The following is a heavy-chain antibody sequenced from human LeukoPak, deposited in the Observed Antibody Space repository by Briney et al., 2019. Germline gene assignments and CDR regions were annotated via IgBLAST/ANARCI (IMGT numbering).Heavy chain of an antibody. CDR2: ISAYNGNT. CDR3: ARGKGSPRARAEEDYYYYMDV. J-gene: IGHJ6*03. D-gene: IGHD2-15*01. CDR1: GYTFTSYG. Sequence: ASVKVSCKASGYTFTSYGISWVRQAPGQGLEWMGWISAYNGNTNYAQKLQGRVTMTTDTSTSTAYMELRSLRSDDTAVYYCARGKGSPRARAEEDYYYYMDVWGKGTTVTVSS. V-gene: IGHV1-18*01.